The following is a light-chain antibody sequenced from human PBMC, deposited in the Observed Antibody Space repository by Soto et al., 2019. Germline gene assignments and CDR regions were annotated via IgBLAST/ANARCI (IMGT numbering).Light chain of an antibody. J-gene: IGKJ5*01. CDR3: QQYGSSPPGT. CDR1: QSVISSF. Sequence: EIVLTQSPGTLSLSPGERATLSCSASQSVISSFLAWYQQKPGQAPRLLICGASSRATGIPDRFSGSGSGTDFTLTISRLEPEDFAVYYCQQYGSSPPGTFGQGTRLEIK. V-gene: IGKV3-20*01. CDR2: GAS.